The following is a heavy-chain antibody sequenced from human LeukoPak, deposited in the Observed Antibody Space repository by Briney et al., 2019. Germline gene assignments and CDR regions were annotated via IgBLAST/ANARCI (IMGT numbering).Heavy chain of an antibody. CDR1: GGTFSSYA. V-gene: IGHV1-69*04. Sequence: SVKVSCKASGGTFSSYAISWVRQAPGQGLEWMGRIIPILGIANYAQKFQGRVTITADKSTSTACMELSSLRSEDTAVYYCASNYGDYPRGYWGQGTLVTVSS. D-gene: IGHD4-17*01. CDR3: ASNYGDYPRGY. J-gene: IGHJ4*02. CDR2: IIPILGIA.